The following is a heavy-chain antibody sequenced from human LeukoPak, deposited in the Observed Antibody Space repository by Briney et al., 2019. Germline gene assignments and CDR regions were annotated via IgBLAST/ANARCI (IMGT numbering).Heavy chain of an antibody. V-gene: IGHV1-18*01. J-gene: IGHJ1*01. Sequence: GASVKVSCKASDYTFTSYGISWVRQAPGQGLEWMGWISAYNGNTNYAQKLQGRVTMTTDTSTSTAYMELRSLRPDDTAVYYCARNPCGGDCYFPLNNRAEYFQHWGQGTLVTVSS. CDR2: ISAYNGNT. D-gene: IGHD2-21*01. CDR1: DYTFTSYG. CDR3: ARNPCGGDCYFPLNNRAEYFQH.